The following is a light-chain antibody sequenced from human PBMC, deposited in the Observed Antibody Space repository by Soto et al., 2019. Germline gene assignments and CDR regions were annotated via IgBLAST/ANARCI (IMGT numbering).Light chain of an antibody. CDR1: QSVSSSY. Sequence: EIVLTQTPGTLSLSPGERSTLSCRASQSVSSSYLAWYQQKPGQAHRXXIYGASSRATGIPDRFSGSGSGTDGTITISRLETEDFEVYDGQQYGSSPWTFGQGTKVDIK. V-gene: IGKV3-20*01. CDR3: QQYGSSPWT. CDR2: GAS. J-gene: IGKJ1*01.